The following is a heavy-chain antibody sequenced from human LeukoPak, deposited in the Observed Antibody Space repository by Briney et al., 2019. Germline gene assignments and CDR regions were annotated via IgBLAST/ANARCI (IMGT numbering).Heavy chain of an antibody. D-gene: IGHD5-24*01. J-gene: IGHJ3*02. CDR2: ISSSGSTI. CDR1: GFTFSDYY. Sequence: GGSLRLSCAASGFTFSDYYMSWIRQAPGKGLEWVSYISSSGSTIYYADSVKGRFTISRDNAKSSLYLQMNSLRAEDTAVYYCARDVRRWLQLLAFDIWGQGTMVTVSS. CDR3: ARDVRRWLQLLAFDI. V-gene: IGHV3-11*04.